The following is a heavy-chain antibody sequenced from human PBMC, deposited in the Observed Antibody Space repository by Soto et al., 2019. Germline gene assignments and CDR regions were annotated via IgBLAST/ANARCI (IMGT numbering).Heavy chain of an antibody. CDR2: ISASNGNT. J-gene: IGHJ4*02. D-gene: IGHD6-13*01. CDR3: ARALPYSSRGDS. Sequence: QLVQSGAEVKKPGASVKVSCKASGYTFTTYGISWVRQAPGQGLEWMGGISASNGNTYYGQKFQGRVTMTTDSFTSTAYMELSSLTSDDTAVYYCARALPYSSRGDSWGRGTLVTVSS. V-gene: IGHV1-18*01. CDR1: GYTFTTYG.